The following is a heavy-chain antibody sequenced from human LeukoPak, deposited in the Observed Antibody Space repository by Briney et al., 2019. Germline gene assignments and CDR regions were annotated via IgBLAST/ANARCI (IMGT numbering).Heavy chain of an antibody. CDR2: IGYDGSNK. CDR1: GFTFSDYA. J-gene: IGHJ5*02. V-gene: IGHV3-33*01. D-gene: IGHD6-19*01. CDR3: ARQDSSGWLDP. Sequence: PGGSLRLSCAASGFTFSDYAMHWVRQAPGKGLEWVAVIGYDGSNKYDADSVKGRFTISRDNSKNMMYLQMNSLKASDTAMYYCARQDSSGWLDPWGQGTLVTVSS.